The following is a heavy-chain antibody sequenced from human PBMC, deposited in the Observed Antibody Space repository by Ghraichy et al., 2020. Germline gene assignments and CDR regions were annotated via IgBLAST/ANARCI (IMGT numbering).Heavy chain of an antibody. CDR2: IHYTGST. CDR1: GGSISSGTDY. CDR3: ARLVGMTTATYFRAYNV. D-gene: IGHD4-11*01. J-gene: IGHJ3*01. V-gene: IGHV4-39*01. Sequence: SETLSLTCTVSGGSISSGTDYWGWLRQPPGKGLEWIGTIHYTGSTHYHPSLESRVTISVDTSKNQFSLKVASVTAADTAVYFCARLVGMTTATYFRAYNVWGQGTMVTVSS.